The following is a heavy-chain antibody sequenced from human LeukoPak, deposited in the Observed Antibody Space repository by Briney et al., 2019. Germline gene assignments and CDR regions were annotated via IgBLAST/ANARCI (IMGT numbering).Heavy chain of an antibody. D-gene: IGHD6-13*01. Sequence: GGSLRLSCAASRFTFSDYSMNWVRQAPGKGLQWVASISSGSVYIYYADSVKGRFTISRDNAKNSLYLQMNSLRAEDTAVYYCARVDSYSSSWYFDYWGQGTLVTVSS. CDR3: ARVDSYSSSWYFDY. J-gene: IGHJ4*02. CDR2: ISSGSVYI. V-gene: IGHV3-21*01. CDR1: RFTFSDYS.